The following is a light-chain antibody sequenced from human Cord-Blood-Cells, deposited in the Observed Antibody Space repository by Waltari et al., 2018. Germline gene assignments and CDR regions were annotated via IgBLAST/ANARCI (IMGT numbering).Light chain of an antibody. V-gene: IGLV2-14*01. J-gene: IGLJ2*01. Sequence: QSALTQPASVSGSPGQSITISCTGTSRDVGGYNYVPCYQQHPGKAPKLMINDVSKRPSGVSNRFSGSKSGNTASLTISGLQAEDEADYYCSSYTSSSTFVVFGGGTKLTVL. CDR1: SRDVGGYNY. CDR2: DVS. CDR3: SSYTSSSTFVV.